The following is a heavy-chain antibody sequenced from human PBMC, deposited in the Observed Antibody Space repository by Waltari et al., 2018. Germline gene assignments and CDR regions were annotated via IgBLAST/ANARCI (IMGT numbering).Heavy chain of an antibody. CDR2: IWYDGSNT. D-gene: IGHD1-1*01. Sequence: QVQVVESVGGAVQPGQSLRLSCVTSGFMFSRYGTFWVRQAPGKGLEWVAVIWYDGSNTDYRESVKGRFTISRDNVKNTVDLQMNNLRVEDTAVYYCARPAWNDPPYYYGMDVWGPGTTVSVSS. J-gene: IGHJ6*02. CDR3: ARPAWNDPPYYYGMDV. V-gene: IGHV3-33*01. CDR1: GFMFSRYG.